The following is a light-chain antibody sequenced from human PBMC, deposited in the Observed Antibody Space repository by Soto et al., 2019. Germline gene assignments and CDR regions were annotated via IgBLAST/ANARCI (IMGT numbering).Light chain of an antibody. J-gene: IGKJ1*01. CDR1: QNIDNIY. CDR2: STS. Sequence: EIVLTQSPGTLSLSPGERATLFCRASQNIDNIYLAWYQQKPGQAPRPLIYSTSTRATGIPDRFSGSGSGTDFTLTISRLEPEDFAVYYCQQYGSAPASFGQGTKVEIK. V-gene: IGKV3-20*01. CDR3: QQYGSAPAS.